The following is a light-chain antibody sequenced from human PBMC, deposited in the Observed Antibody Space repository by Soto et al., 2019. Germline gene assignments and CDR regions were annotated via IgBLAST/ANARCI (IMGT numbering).Light chain of an antibody. CDR1: STDHYGSNY. J-gene: IGLJ1*01. CDR3: SSYAGRNLLL. V-gene: IGLV2-8*01. Sequence: QSALTQPPSASGSPGQSVTISCTGTSTDHYGSNYVSWYQQHPGKVPKLIIYEVTQRPSGVPDRFSGSKSGNTASLTVSGLQAEDEADYYCSSYAGRNLLLFGAGTKLTVL. CDR2: EVT.